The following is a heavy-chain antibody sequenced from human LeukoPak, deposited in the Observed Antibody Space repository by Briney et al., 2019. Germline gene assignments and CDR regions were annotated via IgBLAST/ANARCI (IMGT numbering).Heavy chain of an antibody. CDR1: GFTFSSYG. D-gene: IGHD6-19*01. V-gene: IGHV3-30*18. CDR3: AKDSPVAGTADY. Sequence: PGRSLRLSCAAPGFTFSSYGMHWVRQAPGKGLEWVAVISYDGSNKYYADSVKGRFTISRDNSKNTLYLQMNSLRAEDTAVYYCAKDSPVAGTADYWGQGTLVTVSS. J-gene: IGHJ4*02. CDR2: ISYDGSNK.